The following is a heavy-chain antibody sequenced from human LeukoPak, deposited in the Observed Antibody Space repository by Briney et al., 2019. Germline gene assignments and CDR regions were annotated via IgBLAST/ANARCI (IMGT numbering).Heavy chain of an antibody. J-gene: IGHJ4*02. V-gene: IGHV1-24*01. D-gene: IGHD3-22*01. CDR2: FDPEDGET. Sequence: ASVKVSCKVSGYTLTELSMHWVRQAPGKGLEWMGGFDPEDGETIYAQRFRGRVTMTEDTSTDTAYMELSSLRSEDTAVYYCATVGDSRGYYEVYFDYWGQGTLVTVSS. CDR3: ATVGDSRGYYEVYFDY. CDR1: GYTLTELS.